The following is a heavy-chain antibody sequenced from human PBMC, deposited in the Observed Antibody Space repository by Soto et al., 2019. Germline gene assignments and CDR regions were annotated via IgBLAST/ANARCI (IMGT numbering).Heavy chain of an antibody. Sequence: GESLKISCKGSGYSFTSYWISWVRQMPGKGLEWMGRIDPSDSYTNYSPSFQGHVTISADKSISTAYLQWSSLKASDTAMYYCARQMGYYGSGSYYNPFDYWGQGXLVTVSS. V-gene: IGHV5-10-1*01. CDR3: ARQMGYYGSGSYYNPFDY. CDR2: IDPSDSYT. D-gene: IGHD3-10*01. CDR1: GYSFTSYW. J-gene: IGHJ4*02.